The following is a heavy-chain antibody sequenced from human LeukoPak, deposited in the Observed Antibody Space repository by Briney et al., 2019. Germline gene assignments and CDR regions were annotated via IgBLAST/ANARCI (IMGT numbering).Heavy chain of an antibody. J-gene: IGHJ4*02. CDR3: ARDNVDTFDY. CDR2: IYTSGST. D-gene: IGHD5-18*01. V-gene: IGHV4-59*10. Sequence: SSETLSLTCAVYGGSFSGYYWSWIRQPAGKGLEWIGRIYTSGSTNYNPSLKSRVTMSVDTSKNQFSLKLSSVTAADTAVYYCARDNVDTFDYWGQGTLVTVSS. CDR1: GGSFSGYY.